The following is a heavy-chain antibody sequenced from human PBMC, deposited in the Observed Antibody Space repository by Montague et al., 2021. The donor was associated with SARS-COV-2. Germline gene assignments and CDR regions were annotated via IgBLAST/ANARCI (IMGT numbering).Heavy chain of an antibody. CDR2: ISGSGSST. CDR1: GFNFSSYA. V-gene: IGHV3-23*01. Sequence: SLRLSCAASGFNFSSYAMSWVRQAPGEGLEWISGISGSGSSTYYADSVKGRFTISRDNSKNTLYLQMNSLRAEDTAVYYCAKDLWIRSYTDYWGQGTLVTVSS. CDR3: AKDLWIRSYTDY. J-gene: IGHJ4*02. D-gene: IGHD1-26*01.